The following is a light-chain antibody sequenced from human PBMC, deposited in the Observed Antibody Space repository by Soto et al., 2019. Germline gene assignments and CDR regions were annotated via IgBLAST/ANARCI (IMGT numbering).Light chain of an antibody. CDR2: KVS. Sequence: DVVMTQSPLSLPVTLGQPASISCRSSQSLVYSDGHTYLNWFQQRPGQSPRRLIYKVSNRDSGVPDRFSGSGSGTDFTLNISWVGADDVGVYYFVQRTHWPPHTFGQRTKLQIK. CDR1: QSLVYSDGHTY. J-gene: IGKJ2*01. V-gene: IGKV2-30*01. CDR3: VQRTHWPPHT.